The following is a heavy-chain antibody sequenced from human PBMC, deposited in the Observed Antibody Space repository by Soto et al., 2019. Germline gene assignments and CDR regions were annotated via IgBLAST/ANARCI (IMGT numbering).Heavy chain of an antibody. J-gene: IGHJ6*03. CDR1: GFTFSSYA. D-gene: IGHD3-10*01. CDR2: ISGSSGRT. CDR3: AKELWFGELIYYYMDV. Sequence: QLLESGGGLVQPGGSLRLSCAASGFTFSSYALSWVRQAPGKGLEWVSGISGSSGRTNYADSVKGRFTISRDNPKNTLFLHMDSLRVEDTAVYFCAKELWFGELIYYYMDVWGKGTTVTVSS. V-gene: IGHV3-23*01.